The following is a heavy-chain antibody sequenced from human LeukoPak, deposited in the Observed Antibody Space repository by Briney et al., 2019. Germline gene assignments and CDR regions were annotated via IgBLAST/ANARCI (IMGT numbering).Heavy chain of an antibody. Sequence: PGGSLRLSCEASGFSFSDYYMNWIRQVPGKGLEWICYMSSSGRTIYYADSVRGRFTISRDNAKNSLYLQMNSLRAEDTAVYYCARGDILTGYRWFDPWGQGTLVTVSS. CDR3: ARGDILTGYRWFDP. D-gene: IGHD3-9*01. CDR1: GFSFSDYY. V-gene: IGHV3-11*01. J-gene: IGHJ5*02. CDR2: MSSSGRTI.